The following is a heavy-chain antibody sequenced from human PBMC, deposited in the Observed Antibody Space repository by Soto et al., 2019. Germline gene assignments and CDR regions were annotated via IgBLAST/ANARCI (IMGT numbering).Heavy chain of an antibody. Sequence: QVQLVESGGGVVQPGRSLRLSCAASGFTFSSYGMHWDRQAPGKGLEWVAVISYDGSNKYYADSVKGRFTISRDNSKNTLYLQMNSLRAEDTAVYYCVKDFGAEIDYYFDYWGQGTLVTVSS. CDR3: VKDFGAEIDYYFDY. V-gene: IGHV3-30*18. J-gene: IGHJ4*02. CDR1: GFTFSSYG. D-gene: IGHD1-26*01. CDR2: ISYDGSNK.